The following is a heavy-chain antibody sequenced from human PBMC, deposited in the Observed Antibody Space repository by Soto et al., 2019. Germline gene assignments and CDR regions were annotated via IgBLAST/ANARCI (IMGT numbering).Heavy chain of an antibody. J-gene: IGHJ5*02. CDR1: GYTFTGYY. CDR2: INPNSGGT. V-gene: IGHV1-2*04. Sequence: ASVKVSCKASGYTFTGYYMHWVRQAPGQGLEWMGWINPNSGGTNYAQKFQGWVTMTRDTSISTAYMELSRLRSDDTAVYYCARLRVAYYDFWSGYDNWFDPWGQGTLVTVSS. CDR3: ARLRVAYYDFWSGYDNWFDP. D-gene: IGHD3-3*01.